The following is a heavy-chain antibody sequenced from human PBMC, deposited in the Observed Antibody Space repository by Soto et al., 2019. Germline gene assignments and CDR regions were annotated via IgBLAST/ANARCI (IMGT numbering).Heavy chain of an antibody. V-gene: IGHV4-39*01. CDR1: GGSISRSSYF. CDR3: ASLNIVSYGMDV. D-gene: IGHD2-15*01. Sequence: ETLSLTCPVSGGSISRSSYFWVWIRQPLGKGLEWIGSIYYSGSTYYSPSLKSRVTISVDTSKNQFSLKLSSVTAADTAVYYCASLNIVSYGMDVWGQGTTVTVSS. CDR2: IYYSGST. J-gene: IGHJ6*02.